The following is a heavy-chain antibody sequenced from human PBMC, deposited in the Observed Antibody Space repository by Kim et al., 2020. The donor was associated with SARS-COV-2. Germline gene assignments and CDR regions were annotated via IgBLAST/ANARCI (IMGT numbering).Heavy chain of an antibody. D-gene: IGHD2-15*01. J-gene: IGHJ4*02. V-gene: IGHV3-23*01. Sequence: YYAESVKGRFTISRDNSKNTLYLQMSSLSADDTAVYYCASGGGSSAFWYFDDWGQGTLVTVSS. CDR3: ASGGGSSAFWYFDD.